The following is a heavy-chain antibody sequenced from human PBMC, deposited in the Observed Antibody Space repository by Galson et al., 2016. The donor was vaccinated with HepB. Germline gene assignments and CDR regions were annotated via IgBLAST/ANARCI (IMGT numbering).Heavy chain of an antibody. J-gene: IGHJ4*02. CDR3: AREGSFMLTFFDY. CDR2: ISFDGSNI. D-gene: IGHD4/OR15-4a*01. Sequence: SLRLSCAASGFGFSSYAMHGVRQAPGKGLEWLSAISFDGSNIYHADSVKGRFTISRDNFENTLYLQMNSLTAEGTAVYYCAREGSFMLTFFDYWGQGTLVTVPS. V-gene: IGHV3-30*04. CDR1: GFGFSSYA.